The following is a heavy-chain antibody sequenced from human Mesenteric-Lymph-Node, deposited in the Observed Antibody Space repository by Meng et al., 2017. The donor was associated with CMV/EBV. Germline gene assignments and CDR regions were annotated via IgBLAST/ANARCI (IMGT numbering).Heavy chain of an antibody. J-gene: IGHJ6*02. CDR2: IWYDGSNK. Sequence: GGSLRLSCAASGFTFSSYGMHWVRQAPGKGLEWVAVIWYDGSNKYYADSVEGRFTISRDNSKNTLYLQMNSLRAEDTAVYYCAKEGQFLEWLYSRGYGYYGMDVWGQGTTVTVSS. CDR3: AKEGQFLEWLYSRGYGYYGMDV. CDR1: GFTFSSYG. D-gene: IGHD3-3*01. V-gene: IGHV3-33*06.